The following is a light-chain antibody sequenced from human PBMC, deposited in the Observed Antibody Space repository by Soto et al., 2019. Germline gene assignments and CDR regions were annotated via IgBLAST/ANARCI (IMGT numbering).Light chain of an antibody. CDR1: QSVSSSY. CDR2: GAS. V-gene: IGKV3D-7*01. J-gene: IGKJ1*01. CDR3: QQVYNQWT. Sequence: PGERVTLSCRASQSVSSSYLTWYQQKPGQAPRLLIYGASTRATSIPARFSGSGSGTDFTLTISSLQPEDFAVYYCQQVYNQWTFGQGTKVEIK.